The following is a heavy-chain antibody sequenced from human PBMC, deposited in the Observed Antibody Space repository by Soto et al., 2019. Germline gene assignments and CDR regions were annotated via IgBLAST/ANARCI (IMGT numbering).Heavy chain of an antibody. Sequence: SETLSLTCTVSGGSLSSYYWTWIRQSPVKGLEWIGYVYFSGNTNYNPSLKSRVTISIDTSKNQFSLRLASVTAADTAFYYCGSVRPSGYVLSWGQATLVTVSS. CDR3: GSVRPSGYVLS. CDR2: VYFSGNT. D-gene: IGHD6-25*01. CDR1: GGSLSSYY. V-gene: IGHV4-59*01. J-gene: IGHJ5*02.